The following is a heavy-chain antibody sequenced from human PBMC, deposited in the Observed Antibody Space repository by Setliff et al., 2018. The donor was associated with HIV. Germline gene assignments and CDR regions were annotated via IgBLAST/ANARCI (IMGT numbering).Heavy chain of an antibody. V-gene: IGHV4-39*01. Sequence: SETLSLTCSVSGDSVSSRSYYWGWIRQSPGKGLEWIGSIYFNGITHDNPSLKSRVTTSVDTSKNQFSLKLSSVTVADTAIYYCVTVVQDDLGVALFDYWGQGTLVTVSS. D-gene: IGHD3-3*01. CDR3: VTVVQDDLGVALFDY. J-gene: IGHJ4*02. CDR1: GDSVSSRSYY. CDR2: IYFNGIT.